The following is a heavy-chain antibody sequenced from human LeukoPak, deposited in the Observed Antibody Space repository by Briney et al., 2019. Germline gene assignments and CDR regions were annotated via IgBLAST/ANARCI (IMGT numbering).Heavy chain of an antibody. CDR3: ARDGNEYDILTGYYNTPFGY. J-gene: IGHJ4*02. CDR1: GGSISSYY. D-gene: IGHD3-9*01. CDR2: IYTSGST. Sequence: SETLSLTCTVSGGSISSYYWSWIRQPAGKGLEWIGRIYTSGSTNYNPSLKSRVTMSVDTSKNQFSLKLSSVTAADTAVYYCARDGNEYDILTGYYNTPFGYWGQGTLVTVSS. V-gene: IGHV4-4*07.